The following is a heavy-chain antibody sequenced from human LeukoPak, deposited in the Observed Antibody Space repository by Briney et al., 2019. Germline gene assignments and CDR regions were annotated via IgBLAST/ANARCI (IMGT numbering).Heavy chain of an antibody. V-gene: IGHV1-2*02. D-gene: IGHD2-21*02. Sequence: ASVKVSCKASGYTFTGYYMHWVRQAPGQGLEWMGWINPNSGGTNYAQKFQGRVTMTSDTSISTAYMELSRLRSDDTAVYYCAREGPLAYCGGDCYPDHDAFDIWGQGTMVTVSS. CDR1: GYTFTGYY. J-gene: IGHJ3*02. CDR2: INPNSGGT. CDR3: AREGPLAYCGGDCYPDHDAFDI.